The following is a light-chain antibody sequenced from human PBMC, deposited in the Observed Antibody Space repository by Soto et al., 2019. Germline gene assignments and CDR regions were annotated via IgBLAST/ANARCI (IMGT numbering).Light chain of an antibody. CDR1: QSISTW. J-gene: IGKJ4*01. CDR2: KAS. CDR3: QQYIACPLT. Sequence: DIQMTQSPSTLSASVGDRVTITCRASQSISTWWAWYQQKPGKAPQHLIYKASSLEGGVPSRFSGSGSGTQFNITISNLQPDDFATYYCQQYIACPLTCGGGTTVEIK. V-gene: IGKV1-5*03.